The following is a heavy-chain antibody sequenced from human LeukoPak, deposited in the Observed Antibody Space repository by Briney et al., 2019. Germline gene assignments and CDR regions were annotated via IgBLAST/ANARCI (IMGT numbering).Heavy chain of an antibody. CDR1: GGSISSGGYY. V-gene: IGHV4-31*03. CDR3: AYYSGYDYWYFDL. D-gene: IGHD5-12*01. J-gene: IGHJ2*01. Sequence: PSQTLSLTCTVSGGSISSGGYYWSWIRQHPGRGVEWIGYIYYSGNTYYNPSLKSRVTISLDTSQNQFSLKRSSVTAADTAVYYCAYYSGYDYWYFDLWGRGTLVTVSS. CDR2: IYYSGNT.